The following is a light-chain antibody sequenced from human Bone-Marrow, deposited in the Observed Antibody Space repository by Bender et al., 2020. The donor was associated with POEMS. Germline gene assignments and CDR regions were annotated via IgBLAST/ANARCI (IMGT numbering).Light chain of an antibody. CDR1: SSDVGGYNY. V-gene: IGLV2-14*03. J-gene: IGLJ3*02. Sequence: QSALTQPASVSGSPGQSIIISCTGTSSDVGGYNYVSWYQQHPGKAPKLMIYDVSNWPSGVSNRFSGSKSGNTASLAITGLQAEDEGDYYCQSYDNSLGGWVFGGGTKLTVL. CDR3: QSYDNSLGGWV. CDR2: DVS.